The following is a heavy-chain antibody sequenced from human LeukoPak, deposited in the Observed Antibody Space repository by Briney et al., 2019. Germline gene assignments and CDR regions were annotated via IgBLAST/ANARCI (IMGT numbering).Heavy chain of an antibody. J-gene: IGHJ4*02. D-gene: IGHD2-15*01. V-gene: IGHV4-4*02. CDR3: ARDGSKGPFDY. CDR2: IYHSGTT. CDR1: GDSISSSNW. Sequence: LRRTLSLTCAVSGDSISSSNWWSWVRQPPGKGLEWIGEIYHSGTTNYNPSLKSRVTISVDKSKNQFSLNLLSVTAADTAVYYCARDGSKGPFDYWGQGALVTVSS.